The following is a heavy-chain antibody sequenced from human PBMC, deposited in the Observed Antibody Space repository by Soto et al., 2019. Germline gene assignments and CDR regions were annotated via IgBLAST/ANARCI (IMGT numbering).Heavy chain of an antibody. J-gene: IGHJ6*03. CDR2: IYYSGST. Sequence: QVQLQESGPGLVKASETLSLTCTVSGGSISSSSYYWGWIRQPPGKGLEWIGSIYYSGSTYYNPSLKSRVTISVDTSKNQFSLKLSSVTAADTAVYYCARLPEDCTNGVCFSYYYYMDVWGKGNTVTVSS. CDR1: GGSISSSSYY. CDR3: ARLPEDCTNGVCFSYYYYMDV. D-gene: IGHD2-8*01. V-gene: IGHV4-39*01.